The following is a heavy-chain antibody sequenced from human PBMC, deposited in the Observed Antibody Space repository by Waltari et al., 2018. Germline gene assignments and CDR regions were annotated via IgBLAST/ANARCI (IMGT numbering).Heavy chain of an antibody. D-gene: IGHD5-18*01. V-gene: IGHV1-69*01. Sequence: QVQLVQSGAEVKKPGSSVKVSCKASGGTFSSYAISWVRQAPGQGLEWMGGIIPIFGTANYAQKFQGRVTITADESTSTAYMELSSLRSEDTAVYYCARDSGDTAMASYYYYGMDVWGQGTTVTVSS. CDR1: GGTFSSYA. J-gene: IGHJ6*02. CDR3: ARDSGDTAMASYYYYGMDV. CDR2: IIPIFGTA.